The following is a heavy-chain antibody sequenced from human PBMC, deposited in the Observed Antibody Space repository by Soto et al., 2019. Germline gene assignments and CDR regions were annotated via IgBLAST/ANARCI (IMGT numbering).Heavy chain of an antibody. CDR3: ARHDFWGGNNLGGMDL. Sequence: PGESLKISCKASGYSFRSYWIGWVRQRPGKGLEFMGVIYPGDSDTRYSPSLQGQVTMSADKSINTAYLQWYSLRDSDTAIYYCARHDFWGGNNLGGMDLWGQGTTVTVSS. CDR2: IYPGDSDT. V-gene: IGHV5-51*01. CDR1: GYSFRSYW. D-gene: IGHD3-3*01. J-gene: IGHJ6*02.